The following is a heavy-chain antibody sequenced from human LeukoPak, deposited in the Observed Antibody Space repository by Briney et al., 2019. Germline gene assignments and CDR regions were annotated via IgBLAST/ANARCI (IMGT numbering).Heavy chain of an antibody. D-gene: IGHD4-17*01. V-gene: IGHV3-30*02. CDR3: ARQYGVTDY. Sequence: GGSLRLSCAVSGFTFSSYGMHWVRHPPGKGLEWVAFIRYDGSNKYYADSVKGRFTISRDNSKNTLYLQMNSLRAEDTAVYYCARQYGVTDYWGQGTLVTVSS. CDR2: IRYDGSNK. CDR1: GFTFSSYG. J-gene: IGHJ4*02.